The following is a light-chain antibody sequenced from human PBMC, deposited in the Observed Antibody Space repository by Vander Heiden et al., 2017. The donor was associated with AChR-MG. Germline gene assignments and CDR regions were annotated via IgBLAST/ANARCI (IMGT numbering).Light chain of an antibody. Sequence: DIQMTDSPSSLAASVGDRVTITWRASQSISSNLNWYQQKPGKAPKLLIYATSSLQSGVPSRFSGSGSGTDFTLTISSLQPEDFATYYCQQSYSTPSWTFGHGTKVEIK. CDR3: QQSYSTPSWT. CDR2: ATS. CDR1: QSISSN. J-gene: IGKJ1*01. V-gene: IGKV1-39*01.